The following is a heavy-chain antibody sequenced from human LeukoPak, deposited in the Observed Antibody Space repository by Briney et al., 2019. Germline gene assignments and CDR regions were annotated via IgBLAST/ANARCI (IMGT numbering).Heavy chain of an antibody. CDR1: GLSVSTSY. CDR3: ARDIGSSAGFDY. D-gene: IGHD6-13*01. V-gene: IGHV3-66*01. CDR2: IYSGGGT. Sequence: GGSLRLSCAASGLSVSTSYMSWVRQAPGKGLEWVLVIYSGGGTYYADSVKGRFTISRDNSKSTVYLQMNSLRAEDTAVYYCARDIGSSAGFDYWGQGTLVTVSS. J-gene: IGHJ4*02.